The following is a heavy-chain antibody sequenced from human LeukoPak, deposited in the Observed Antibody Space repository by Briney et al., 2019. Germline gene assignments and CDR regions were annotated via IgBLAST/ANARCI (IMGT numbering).Heavy chain of an antibody. D-gene: IGHD4-11*01. CDR2: IYYTGNT. V-gene: IGHV4-31*03. Sequence: SQTLSLTCTVSGGSVSSGDYYWTWIRQHPGKGLEWIGFIYYTGNTYYNPSLKSRLTMSLDTSNNQFSLKLSSVTAADTAVYYCTTTRAHQFDFWGQGTLVTVSS. CDR3: TTTRAHQFDF. J-gene: IGHJ4*02. CDR1: GGSVSSGDYY.